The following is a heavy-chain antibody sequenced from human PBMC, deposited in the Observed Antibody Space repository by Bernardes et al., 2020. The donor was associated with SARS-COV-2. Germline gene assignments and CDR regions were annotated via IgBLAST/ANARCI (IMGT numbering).Heavy chain of an antibody. CDR1: GFTFNKRA. V-gene: IGHV3-23*01. CDR3: AKLWVSNGYRDGINV. CDR2: IDNSGGST. D-gene: IGHD6-25*01. J-gene: IGHJ6*02. Sequence: GGSLRLSCAASGFTFNKRAMSWVRQAPGKGLEWVSTIDNSGGSTYYADSVKGRFTISRDNSKNTLYLQMKSLRVEDTAVYYCAKLWVSNGYRDGINVWGQGTTVTVSS.